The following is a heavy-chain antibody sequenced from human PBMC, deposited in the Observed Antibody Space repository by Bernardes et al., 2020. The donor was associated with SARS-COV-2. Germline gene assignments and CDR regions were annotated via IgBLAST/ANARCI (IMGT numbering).Heavy chain of an antibody. CDR2: IYSGGST. V-gene: IGHV3-66*01. Sequence: GGSLRLSCAASGFTVGSNYMTWVHQAPGKGLEWVSVIYSGGSTHHADSVKGRFTISRDISKNTLYLQMNSLRAEDTAVYYCAGCSGTYYNAAGLYSDYWGQGALVTVSS. CDR1: GFTVGSNY. J-gene: IGHJ4*02. D-gene: IGHD3-10*02. CDR3: AGCSGTYYNAAGLYSDY.